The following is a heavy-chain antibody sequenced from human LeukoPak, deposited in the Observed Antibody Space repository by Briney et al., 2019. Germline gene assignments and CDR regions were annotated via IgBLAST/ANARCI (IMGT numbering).Heavy chain of an antibody. CDR1: GGSISSGDYY. Sequence: SETLSLTCTVSGGSISSGDYYWRWIRHRPGKGLEWIGYIYYSGSTYYNPSLKSRVTISVDTSKNQFSLKLSSVTAADTAVYYCARDLLNEGNHLDYWGQGTLVTVSS. J-gene: IGHJ4*02. V-gene: IGHV4-30-4*01. D-gene: IGHD4-23*01. CDR2: IYYSGST. CDR3: ARDLLNEGNHLDY.